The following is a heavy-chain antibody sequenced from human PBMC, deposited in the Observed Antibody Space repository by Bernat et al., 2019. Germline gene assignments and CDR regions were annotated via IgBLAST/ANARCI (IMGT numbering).Heavy chain of an antibody. CDR3: ARTSDTYFMDV. CDR2: IGGDGGKE. CDR1: GFTFSTYG. Sequence: VHLVESGGGVVQPGRYRRLSCAASGFTFSTYGMHWVRQEQGRGLEWMAVIGGDGGKEYYADSVKGRFTISRDNSKNTLYLQMSSLRADDTAIYYCARTSDTYFMDVWGKGTTVTVSS. V-gene: IGHV3-33*01. J-gene: IGHJ6*03.